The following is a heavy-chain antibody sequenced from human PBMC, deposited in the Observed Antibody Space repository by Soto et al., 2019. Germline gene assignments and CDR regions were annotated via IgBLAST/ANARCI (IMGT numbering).Heavy chain of an antibody. Sequence: PSETLSLTCSVSGDSISGGDYYWSWIRQPPGEALEWIGHIHYSGSTYYNASLKSRLTISLDTSKNEFSLNLSSVTAADTAVYYCARDQRVLRYFDYWGQGTLVTVSS. V-gene: IGHV4-30-4*01. CDR2: IHYSGST. J-gene: IGHJ4*02. CDR3: ARDQRVLRYFDY. CDR1: GDSISGGDYY.